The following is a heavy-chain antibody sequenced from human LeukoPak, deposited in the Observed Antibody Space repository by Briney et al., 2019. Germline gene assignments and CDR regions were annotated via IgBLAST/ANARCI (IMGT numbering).Heavy chain of an antibody. CDR1: AYSISSGYY. V-gene: IGHV4-38-2*02. J-gene: IGHJ4*02. CDR2: IFHSAST. Sequence: PETLSLACTVSAYSISSGYYWGWIRQPPGKGREWSGSIFHSASTFYNPSLKSRVTISVDTSKNQCALKLSSVTAADTAVYYCARGGQQHVDYWGQGTLVTVSS. CDR3: ARGGQQHVDY. D-gene: IGHD6-13*01.